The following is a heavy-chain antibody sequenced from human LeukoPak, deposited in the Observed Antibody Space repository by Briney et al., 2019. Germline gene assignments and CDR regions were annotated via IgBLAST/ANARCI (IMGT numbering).Heavy chain of an antibody. CDR2: INPNSGGT. J-gene: IGHJ4*02. CDR1: GYTFTSYG. D-gene: IGHD3-22*01. Sequence: ASVKVSCKASGYTFTSYGISWVRQAPGQGLEWMGWINPNSGGTNYAQKFQGRVTMTRDTSISTAYMELSRLRSDDTAVYYCARLPPSYYDSSGYTYYFDYWGQGTLVTVSS. V-gene: IGHV1-2*02. CDR3: ARLPPSYYDSSGYTYYFDY.